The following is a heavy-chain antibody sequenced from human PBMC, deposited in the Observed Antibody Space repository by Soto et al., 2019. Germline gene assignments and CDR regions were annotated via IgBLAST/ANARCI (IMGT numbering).Heavy chain of an antibody. D-gene: IGHD3-3*01. CDR3: ASLSVSSRFLDPSGMDV. Sequence: SVTRSCPFTLSAGPLSSSSYYRRWNPHPPGKGREWIGSIYYSGSTYYNPSLKSRVTISVDTSKNQFSLKLSSVTAADTAVYYCASLSVSSRFLDPSGMDVCGQGTMVS. CDR2: IYYSGST. J-gene: IGHJ6*02. V-gene: IGHV4-39*01. CDR1: AGPLSSSSYY.